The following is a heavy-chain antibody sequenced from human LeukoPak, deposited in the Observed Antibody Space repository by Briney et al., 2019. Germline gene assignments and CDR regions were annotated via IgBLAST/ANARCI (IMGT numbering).Heavy chain of an antibody. CDR3: VREAYDDFWSGSWRYYYYMDV. D-gene: IGHD3-3*01. CDR1: GGSISSYY. CDR2: IYTSGST. Sequence: SETLSLTCTVSGGSISSYYWSWIRQPAGKGLEWIGRIYTSGSTNYNPSLKSRVTMSVDTSKNQFSLKLSSVTAADTAVYYCVREAYDDFWSGSWRYYYYMDVWGKGITVTVSS. J-gene: IGHJ6*03. V-gene: IGHV4-4*07.